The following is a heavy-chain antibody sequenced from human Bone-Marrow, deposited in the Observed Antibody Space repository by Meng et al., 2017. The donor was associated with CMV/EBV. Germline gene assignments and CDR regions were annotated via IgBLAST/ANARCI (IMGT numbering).Heavy chain of an antibody. D-gene: IGHD3-22*01. CDR1: GFAVSSNY. Sequence: GESLKISCAASGFAVSSNYMSWVRQAPGKGLEWVSVIYIGGTTYYADSVKGRFTISRDKSKNTLHLQMNSLRAEDTAVYYCGGHYYDKSNGYIYGMDVWGQGTTVTVSS. CDR3: GGHYYDKSNGYIYGMDV. J-gene: IGHJ6*02. V-gene: IGHV3-53*01. CDR2: IYIGGTT.